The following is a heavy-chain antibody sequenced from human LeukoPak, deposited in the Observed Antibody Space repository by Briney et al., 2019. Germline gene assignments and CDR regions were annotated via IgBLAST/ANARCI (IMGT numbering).Heavy chain of an antibody. Sequence: ASVKVSCKASGYTFTSYDINWVRQAPGQGLEWMGWMNPNSGNTGYAQKFQGRVTMTRNTSISTAYMELSRLRSDDTAVYYCAREVGVVPAARYWGQGTLVTVSS. CDR1: GYTFTSYD. J-gene: IGHJ4*02. CDR2: MNPNSGNT. D-gene: IGHD2-2*01. CDR3: AREVGVVPAARY. V-gene: IGHV1-8*01.